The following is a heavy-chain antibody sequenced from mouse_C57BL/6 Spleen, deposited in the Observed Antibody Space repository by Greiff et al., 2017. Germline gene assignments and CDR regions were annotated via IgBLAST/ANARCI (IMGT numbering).Heavy chain of an antibody. CDR2: INPGSGGT. CDR3: ARSGGSSYFDY. J-gene: IGHJ2*01. D-gene: IGHD1-1*01. V-gene: IGHV1-54*01. Sequence: VQLQESGAELVRPGTSVKVSCKASGYAFTNYLIEWVKQRPGQGLEWIGVINPGSGGTNYNEKFKGKATLTADKSSSTAYMQLSSLTSEDSAVYVCARSGGSSYFDYWGQGTTLTVSS. CDR1: GYAFTNYL.